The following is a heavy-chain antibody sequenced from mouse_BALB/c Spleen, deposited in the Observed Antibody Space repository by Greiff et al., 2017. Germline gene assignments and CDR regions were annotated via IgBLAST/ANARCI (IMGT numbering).Heavy chain of an antibody. CDR3: ARGGLLRYYFDY. CDR2: ISSGSSTI. Sequence: EVKVVESGGGLVKPGGSLKLSCAASGFTFSSFGMHWVRQAPEKGLEWVAYISSGSSTIYYADTVKGRFTISRDNPKNTLFLQMTSLRSEDTAMYYCARGGLLRYYFDYWGQGTTLTVSS. CDR1: GFTFSSFG. D-gene: IGHD1-1*01. V-gene: IGHV5-17*02. J-gene: IGHJ2*01.